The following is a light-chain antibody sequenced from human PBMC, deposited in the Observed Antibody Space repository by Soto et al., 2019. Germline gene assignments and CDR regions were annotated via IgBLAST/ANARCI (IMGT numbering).Light chain of an antibody. CDR1: QSVSNY. CDR2: DAS. V-gene: IGKV3-11*01. CDR3: QQRSDWPLT. J-gene: IGKJ4*01. Sequence: EVVLTQSPATLSLSPGERATLSCGASQSVSNYLAWYQQKPGQAPRLLIYDASNRATGIPARFSGSGSGTDFTLTIISLEPEAFAVYYCQQRSDWPLTFGGGTKVEI.